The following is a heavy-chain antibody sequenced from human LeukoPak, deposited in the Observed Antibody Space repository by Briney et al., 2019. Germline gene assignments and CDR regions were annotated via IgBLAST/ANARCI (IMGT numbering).Heavy chain of an antibody. CDR3: AREVGIAVAGRGYFDY. V-gene: IGHV4-28*03. D-gene: IGHD6-19*01. CDR1: GYSISSSNW. Sequence: SDTLSLTCAVSGYSISSSNWWGWIRQPPGKGLEWTGYIYYSGSTNYNPSLKSRVTMSVDTSKNQFSLKLNSVTAADTAVYYCAREVGIAVAGRGYFDYWGQGTLVTVSS. J-gene: IGHJ4*02. CDR2: IYYSGST.